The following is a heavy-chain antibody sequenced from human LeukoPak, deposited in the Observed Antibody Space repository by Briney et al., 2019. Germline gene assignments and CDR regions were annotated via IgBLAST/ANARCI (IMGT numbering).Heavy chain of an antibody. V-gene: IGHV4-34*01. J-gene: IGHJ6*02. Sequence: SSETLSLTCAVYGGSFSGYYWSWIRQPPGKGLEWIGEINHSGSTNYNPSLKSRVTISVDTSKNQFSLKLSSVTAADTAVYYCARGVGQGYYYYGMDVWGQGTTVTVSS. CDR1: GGSFSGYY. CDR2: INHSGST. D-gene: IGHD1-26*01. CDR3: ARGVGQGYYYYGMDV.